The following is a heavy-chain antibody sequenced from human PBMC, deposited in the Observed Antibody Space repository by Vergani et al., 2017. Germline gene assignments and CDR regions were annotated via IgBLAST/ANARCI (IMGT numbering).Heavy chain of an antibody. Sequence: QVQLQESGPGLVKPSETLSLTCTVSGDSVISIDYHWGWIRQPPGKGLEWIWSMDYSGSTSYNPSLGSRIPISFETPKNQFSLRLTSVTAADTAVYYCASKRVPCRAAYCPSYDFWGPGTLVGVSS. CDR3: ASKRVPCRAAYCPSYDF. J-gene: IGHJ4*02. CDR2: MDYSGST. D-gene: IGHD2-15*01. V-gene: IGHV4-39*01. CDR1: GDSVISIDYH.